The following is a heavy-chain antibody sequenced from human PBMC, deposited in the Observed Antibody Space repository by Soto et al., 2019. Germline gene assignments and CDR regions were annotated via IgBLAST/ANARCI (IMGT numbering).Heavy chain of an antibody. J-gene: IGHJ4*02. D-gene: IGHD5-18*01. CDR3: ARLDSYGYQSGYFDY. Sequence: SETLSLTCAVSGGSISSSNWWSWVRQPPGKGLEWIGEIYHSGSTNYNPSLKSRVTISVDKSKNQFSLKLSSVTAADTAVYYCARLDSYGYQSGYFDYWGQGTLVTVSS. CDR1: GGSISSSNW. CDR2: IYHSGST. V-gene: IGHV4-4*02.